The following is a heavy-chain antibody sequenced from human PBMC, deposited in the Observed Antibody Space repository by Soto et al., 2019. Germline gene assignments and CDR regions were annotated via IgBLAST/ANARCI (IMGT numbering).Heavy chain of an antibody. D-gene: IGHD2-2*02. CDR1: GYRFANYW. CDR2: IFPGDSNT. Sequence: ESLKISFTGSGYRFANYWIGWVHQMRGKGLEWMGIIFPGDSNTRYSPSFQGQVTISADKSINTAYLQWISLKASDTAMYYCATVLTAPIQRDNWFDPWGRGTLVTVSS. CDR3: ATVLTAPIQRDNWFDP. V-gene: IGHV5-51*07. J-gene: IGHJ5*02.